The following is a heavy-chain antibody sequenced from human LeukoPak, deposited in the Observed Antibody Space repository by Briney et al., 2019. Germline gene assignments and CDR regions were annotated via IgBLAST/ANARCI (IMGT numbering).Heavy chain of an antibody. J-gene: IGHJ4*02. Sequence: GESLKISRKGSRYSSTSSWLSSVRQMPGKGLEWMGRIDPSDSYTNYSPSFQGHVTISADKSISTAYLQWSSLKASDTAMYYCARQGSGYDYYYFDYWGQGTLVTVSS. CDR2: IDPSDSYT. CDR1: RYSSTSSW. CDR3: ARQGSGYDYYYFDY. D-gene: IGHD5-12*01. V-gene: IGHV5-10-1*01.